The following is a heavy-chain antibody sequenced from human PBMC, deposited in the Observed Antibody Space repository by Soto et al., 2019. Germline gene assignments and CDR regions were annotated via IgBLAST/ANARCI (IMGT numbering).Heavy chain of an antibody. V-gene: IGHV3-30*18. CDR2: ISYDGSNK. J-gene: IGHJ4*02. CDR1: GFTFSSYG. D-gene: IGHD3-22*01. Sequence: QVQLVESGGGVVQPGRSLRLSCAASGFTFSSYGMHWVRQAPGKGLEWVAVISYDGSNKYYADSVKGRFTISRDNSKITLYLQMNSLRAEDTAVYYFAKAAGWGRITMIVAAVDYWGQGTLVTVSS. CDR3: AKAAGWGRITMIVAAVDY.